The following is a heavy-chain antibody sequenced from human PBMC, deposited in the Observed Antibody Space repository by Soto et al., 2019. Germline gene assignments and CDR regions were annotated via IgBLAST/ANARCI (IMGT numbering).Heavy chain of an antibody. V-gene: IGHV1-18*01. CDR2: ISTYNGNT. J-gene: IGHJ6*02. CDR1: GYTFTSYG. D-gene: IGHD2-2*01. Sequence: GASVKVSCKASGYTFTSYGISWVRQAPGQGLEWMGWISTYNGNTNYAQKLQGRVTMTTDTSTTTAYMELRSLRSDDTAVYYCARLGYCSSTSCYLAEYYYYYGMDVWGQGTTVTVSS. CDR3: ARLGYCSSTSCYLAEYYYYYGMDV.